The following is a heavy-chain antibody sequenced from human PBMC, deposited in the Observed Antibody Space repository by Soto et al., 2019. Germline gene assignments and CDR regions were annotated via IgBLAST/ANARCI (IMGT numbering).Heavy chain of an antibody. J-gene: IGHJ6*02. CDR3: AKALLRYDSSGHGYYGMDV. V-gene: IGHV3-30*18. D-gene: IGHD3-22*01. Sequence: SGGSLRLSCAASGFTFSSYGMHWVRQAPGKGLEWVAVISYDGSNKYYADSVKGRFTISRDNSKNTLYLQMNSLRAEDTAVYYCAKALLRYDSSGHGYYGMDVWGQGTTVTVSS. CDR2: ISYDGSNK. CDR1: GFTFSSYG.